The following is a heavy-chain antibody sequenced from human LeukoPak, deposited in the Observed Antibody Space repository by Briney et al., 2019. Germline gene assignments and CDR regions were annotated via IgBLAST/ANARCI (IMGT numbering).Heavy chain of an antibody. Sequence: SETLCLTCTVSGGSISSHYWSWIRQPPGKGLEWIGYIYYSGSTNYNPSLKSRVTISVDTSKNQFSLKLSSVTAADTAVYYCARGVRGSYVWGSYRQNYYFDYWGQGTLDTVSS. CDR2: IYYSGST. D-gene: IGHD3-16*02. CDR3: ARGVRGSYVWGSYRQNYYFDY. J-gene: IGHJ4*02. CDR1: GGSISSHY. V-gene: IGHV4-59*11.